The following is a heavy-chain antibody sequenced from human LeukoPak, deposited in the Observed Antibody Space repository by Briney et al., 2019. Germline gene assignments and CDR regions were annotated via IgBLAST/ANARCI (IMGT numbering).Heavy chain of an antibody. Sequence: SETLSLTCAVYGGSFSGYYWSWIRQPPGKGLEWIGEIKHSGSTSYNPSLKSRVTISVDTSKNQFSLKLSSVTAADTAVYYCARGGYYPHYYYYYGMDVWGQGTTVTVSS. D-gene: IGHD3-10*01. CDR1: GGSFSGYY. CDR2: IKHSGST. CDR3: ARGGYYPHYYYYYGMDV. V-gene: IGHV4-34*01. J-gene: IGHJ6*02.